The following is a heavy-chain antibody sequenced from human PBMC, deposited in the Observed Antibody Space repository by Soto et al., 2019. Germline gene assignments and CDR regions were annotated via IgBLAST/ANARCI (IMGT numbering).Heavy chain of an antibody. CDR3: ARHASSDSPFDP. V-gene: IGHV4-59*08. CDR1: GGSINSYY. Sequence: QVQLQESGPGLVKPSETLSLTCTVSGGSINSYYWSWIRRPPGKGLEWIGYIFYSGSTNYNPSLKSRVTMSVDTSKNQFSLRLSSVTAADTAVYYCARHASSDSPFDPWGQGTLVTVSS. J-gene: IGHJ5*02. CDR2: IFYSGST. D-gene: IGHD6-25*01.